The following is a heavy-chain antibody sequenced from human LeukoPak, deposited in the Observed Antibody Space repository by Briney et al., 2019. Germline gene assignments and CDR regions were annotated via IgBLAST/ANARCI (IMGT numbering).Heavy chain of an antibody. D-gene: IGHD2/OR15-2a*01. V-gene: IGHV3-23*01. CDR1: GFTFSSYTFSTYA. Sequence: GGSLRLSCAASGFTFSSYTFSTYAMSWVRQAPGKGLEWVSAVSGSGVSTYYADSVKGRFTISRDNSKNTLYLQMNGLRAEDTAVYYCAKGVENSGIYYYYYMDVWGKGTTVTVSS. CDR2: VSGSGVST. CDR3: AKGVENSGIYYYYYMDV. J-gene: IGHJ6*03.